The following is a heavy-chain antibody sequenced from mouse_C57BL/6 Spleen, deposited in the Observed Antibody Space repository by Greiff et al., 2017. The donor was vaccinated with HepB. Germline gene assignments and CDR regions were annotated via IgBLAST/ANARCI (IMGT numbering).Heavy chain of an antibody. D-gene: IGHD1-1*01. CDR1: GYTFTEFT. J-gene: IGHJ4*01. Sequence: VQLQQSGAELVKPGASVKLSCKASGYTFTEFTIHWVKQRSGQGLEWIGWFYPGSGSIKYNEKFQDKATLTADKTSSTVYMELSRLTSEDSAVYFCARHGKIYYYGSSYAMDYWGQGTSVTVSS. CDR3: ARHGKIYYYGSSYAMDY. V-gene: IGHV1-62-2*01. CDR2: FYPGSGSI.